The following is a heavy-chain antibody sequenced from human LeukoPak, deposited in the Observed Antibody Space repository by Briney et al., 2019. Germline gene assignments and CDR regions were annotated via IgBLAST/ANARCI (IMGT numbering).Heavy chain of an antibody. D-gene: IGHD5-18*01. J-gene: IGHJ4*02. CDR1: GFTVSSNY. CDR3: AGGGYSYIWDY. Sequence: PGGSLRLSCAASGFTVSSNYMSWVRQAPGKGLEWVSVIYSGGTTFYADSVKGRFTISGHSSENTLWLQMNSLRADDTAVYYCAGGGYSYIWDYWGQGTLVTVSS. V-gene: IGHV3-53*04. CDR2: IYSGGTT.